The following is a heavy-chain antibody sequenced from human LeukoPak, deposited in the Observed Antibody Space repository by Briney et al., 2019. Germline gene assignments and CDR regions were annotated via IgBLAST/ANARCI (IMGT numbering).Heavy chain of an antibody. D-gene: IGHD1-14*01. Sequence: ASVKVSCKTSGYPFTTYEINWVRQAAGQGLEWMGWVHPNTGNTAYAQRFRGRVTMTRGTSISTAYMELSSLTSNDTAVYFCARGPRNDPWGQGTLVTVSS. CDR1: GYPFTTYE. J-gene: IGHJ5*02. CDR3: ARGPRNDP. V-gene: IGHV1-8*01. CDR2: VHPNTGNT.